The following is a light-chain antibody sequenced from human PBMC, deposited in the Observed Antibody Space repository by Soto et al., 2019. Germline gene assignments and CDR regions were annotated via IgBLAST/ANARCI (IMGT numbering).Light chain of an antibody. CDR3: QQLYSFPLT. J-gene: IGKJ4*01. CDR2: DAS. Sequence: DIQLTQSPSFLSASIGDRVTITCRASQDFSNFLAWYQQKPGRAPKLLMYDASTLQSGVLSRFSGSGSGTEFTLTISSLQPEDFATYYCQQLYSFPLTFGGGTKVDIK. CDR1: QDFSNF. V-gene: IGKV1-9*01.